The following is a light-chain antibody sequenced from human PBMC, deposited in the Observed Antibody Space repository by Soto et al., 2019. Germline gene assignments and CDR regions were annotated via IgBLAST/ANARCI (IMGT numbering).Light chain of an antibody. J-gene: IGLJ1*01. CDR2: GVS. V-gene: IGLV2-14*01. CDR3: SSYTSTSPPFL. Sequence: QSALTQPASVSGSPAQSITISCTGSSSDIGDYNFVSWYQQHPGKAPKLMIYGVSLRPSGVSDRFSGSKSGNTASLTISGLQAEVEADYYCSSYTSTSPPFLFGTGTKLTVL. CDR1: SSDIGDYNF.